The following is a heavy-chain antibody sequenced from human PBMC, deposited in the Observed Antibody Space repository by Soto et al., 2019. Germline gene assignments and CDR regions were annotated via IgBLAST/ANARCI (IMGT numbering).Heavy chain of an antibody. Sequence: QVQLVESGGGVVQPGRSLRLSCAASGFTFSNYGMYWVRQAPGKGLEWVAVISHDGSNKYYADAVQGRFTISRDNSKNTLYLQMNSIRAENTAVYYCAKSTVAGTPWGQGTLVTVSS. CDR3: AKSTVAGTP. V-gene: IGHV3-30*18. CDR2: ISHDGSNK. J-gene: IGHJ5*02. CDR1: GFTFSNYG. D-gene: IGHD6-19*01.